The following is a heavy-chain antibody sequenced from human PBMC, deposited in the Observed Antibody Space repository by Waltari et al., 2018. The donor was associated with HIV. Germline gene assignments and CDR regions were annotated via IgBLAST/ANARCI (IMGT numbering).Heavy chain of an antibody. D-gene: IGHD3-22*01. Sequence: EVQLVESGGGLVQPGGSLRPSCAASGFTFNNYWMTWVRQAPGKGLEWVANIKQDESEKYYVDSVKGRFTISRDNAKNSLFLQMNSLRAEDTAVYYCAREALYDSSGYYFDYWGQGTLVTVSS. CDR3: AREALYDSSGYYFDY. CDR2: IKQDESEK. J-gene: IGHJ4*02. CDR1: GFTFNNYW. V-gene: IGHV3-7*01.